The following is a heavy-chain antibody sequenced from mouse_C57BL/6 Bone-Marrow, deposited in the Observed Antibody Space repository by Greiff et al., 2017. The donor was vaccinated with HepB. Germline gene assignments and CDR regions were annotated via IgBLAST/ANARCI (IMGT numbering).Heavy chain of an antibody. Sequence: DVKLQESGTVLARPGASVKMSCKTSGYTFTSYWMHWVKQRPGQGLEWIGAIYPGNSDTSYNQKFKGKAKLTAVTSASTAYMELSSLTNEDSAVYYCTPDGYYSYWYFDVWGTGTTVTVSS. D-gene: IGHD2-3*01. CDR1: GYTFTSYW. CDR3: TPDGYYSYWYFDV. J-gene: IGHJ1*03. V-gene: IGHV1-5*01. CDR2: IYPGNSDT.